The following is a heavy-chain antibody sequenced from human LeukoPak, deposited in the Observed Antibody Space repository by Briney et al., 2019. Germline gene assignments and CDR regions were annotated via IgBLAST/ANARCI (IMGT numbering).Heavy chain of an antibody. J-gene: IGHJ6*02. CDR2: ISYDGSNK. D-gene: IGHD6-19*01. CDR1: GFTFSSYG. CDR3: AKVSRHSSGWGTSYYYYGMDV. V-gene: IGHV3-30*18. Sequence: PGRSLRLSCAASGFTFSSYGMHWVRQAPGKGLEWVAVISYDGSNKYYADSVKGRFTNSRDNSKNTLYLQMNSLRAEDTAVYDCAKVSRHSSGWGTSYYYYGMDVWGQGTTVTVSS.